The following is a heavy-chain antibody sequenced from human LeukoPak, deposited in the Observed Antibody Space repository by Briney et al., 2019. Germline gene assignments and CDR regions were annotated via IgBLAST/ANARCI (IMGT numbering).Heavy chain of an antibody. D-gene: IGHD4-17*01. CDR3: ARLRSGGYFEY. V-gene: IGHV4-61*08. CDR1: GGSVSSGGYY. Sequence: SETLSLTCTVSGGSVSSGGYYWSWIRQPPGKGLEWMGYVYDSGSGKYKPSLNSRVTISIDTSKNQFSLKLNSVTAADTAVYYCARLRSGGYFEYWGQGTLVTVSS. CDR2: VYDSGSG. J-gene: IGHJ4*02.